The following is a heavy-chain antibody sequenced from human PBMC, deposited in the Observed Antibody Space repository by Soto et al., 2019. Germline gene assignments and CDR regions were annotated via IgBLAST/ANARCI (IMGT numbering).Heavy chain of an antibody. D-gene: IGHD3-22*01. CDR3: ARGDYHDTSGPFSDAFDI. CDR1: GFTFSSYW. CDR2: IKQDGSAK. V-gene: IGHV3-7*04. J-gene: IGHJ3*02. Sequence: PGGSLRLSCAASGFTFSSYWMSWVRQAPGKGLEWVANIKQDGSAKYYVDSAKGRFTISRDNAKKSLYLQMNSLRVEDTAVYYCARGDYHDTSGPFSDAFDIWGQGTIVTVSS.